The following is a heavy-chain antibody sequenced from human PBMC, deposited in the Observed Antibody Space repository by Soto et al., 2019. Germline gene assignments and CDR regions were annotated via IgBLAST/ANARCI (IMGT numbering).Heavy chain of an antibody. CDR2: IYYSGST. V-gene: IGHV4-39*01. CDR1: GGSISSSSYY. CDR3: ARLATMVRGVLS. J-gene: IGHJ5*02. Sequence: PSETLSLTCTVSGGSISSSSYYWGWIRQPPGKGLEWIGSIYYSGSTYYNPSLKSRVTISVDTSKNQFSLKLSSVTAADTAVYYCARLATMVRGVLSWGQGTLVTVSS. D-gene: IGHD3-10*01.